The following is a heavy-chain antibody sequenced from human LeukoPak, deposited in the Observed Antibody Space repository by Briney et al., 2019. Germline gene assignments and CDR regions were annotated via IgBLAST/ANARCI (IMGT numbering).Heavy chain of an antibody. J-gene: IGHJ4*02. D-gene: IGHD4-17*01. CDR3: ARQPNPYGDYVSPFGY. Sequence: GESLKITCKGSGYSFTSYWIGWVRQMPGKGLEWMGIIYPGDSDTRYSPSFQGQVTISADKSISTAYLQWSSLKASDTAMYYCARQPNPYGDYVSPFGYWGQGTLVTVSS. CDR2: IYPGDSDT. V-gene: IGHV5-51*01. CDR1: GYSFTSYW.